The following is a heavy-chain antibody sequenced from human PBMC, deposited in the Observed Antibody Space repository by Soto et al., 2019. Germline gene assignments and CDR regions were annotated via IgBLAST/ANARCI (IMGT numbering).Heavy chain of an antibody. CDR1: GYTFTSYG. CDR2: ISAYNGNT. CDR3: ARLGYCSGGSCPDYYMDV. D-gene: IGHD2-15*01. V-gene: IGHV1-18*01. J-gene: IGHJ6*03. Sequence: ASVKVSCKASGYTFTSYGISWVRQAPGQGLEWVGWISAYNGNTNYAQKLQGRVTMTTDTSTSTAYMELRSLRSDDTAVYYCARLGYCSGGSCPDYYMDVWGKGTTVTAP.